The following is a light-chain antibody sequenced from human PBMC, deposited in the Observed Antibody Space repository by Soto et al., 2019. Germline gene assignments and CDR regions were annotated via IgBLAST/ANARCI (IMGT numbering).Light chain of an antibody. CDR3: QQYGSSRGIT. J-gene: IGKJ5*01. CDR2: GAS. CDR1: QSVSSNY. Sequence: EIVLTQSPGTLSLSPGERASLSFRASQSVSSNYLAWCQQKPGQAPRLLIYGASSRATGIPDRFSGSGSGTDFTLTISRLEPEDFAVYYCQQYGSSRGITFGQGTRLEIK. V-gene: IGKV3-20*01.